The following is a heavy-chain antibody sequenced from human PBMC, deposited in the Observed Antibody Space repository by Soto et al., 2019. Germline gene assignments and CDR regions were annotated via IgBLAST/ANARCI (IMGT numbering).Heavy chain of an antibody. Sequence: GGSLRLSCAASGFTFSSYWMHWVRQAPGKGLVWVSRINSDGSSTSYADSVKGRFTISRDNAKNTLYLQTNSLRAEDTAVYYCARAKSIAAAGTPFDYWGQGTLATVSS. CDR2: INSDGSST. CDR3: ARAKSIAAAGTPFDY. CDR1: GFTFSSYW. J-gene: IGHJ4*02. V-gene: IGHV3-74*01. D-gene: IGHD6-13*01.